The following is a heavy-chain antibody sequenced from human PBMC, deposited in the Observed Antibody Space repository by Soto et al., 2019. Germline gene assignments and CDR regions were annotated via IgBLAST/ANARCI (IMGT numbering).Heavy chain of an antibody. CDR3: AKTRGINTVIFDY. D-gene: IGHD4-4*01. Sequence: SETLSLTCTVSGGSISSSSYYWGWIRQPPGKGLEWIGSIYYSGSTYYNPSLKSRVTISVDTSKNQFSLKLSSVTAADTAVYYCAKTRGINTVIFDYWGQGTLVTVSS. J-gene: IGHJ4*02. V-gene: IGHV4-39*01. CDR2: IYYSGST. CDR1: GGSISSSSYY.